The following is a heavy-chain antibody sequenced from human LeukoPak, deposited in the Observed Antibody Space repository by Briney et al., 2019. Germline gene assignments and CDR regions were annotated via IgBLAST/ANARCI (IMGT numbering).Heavy chain of an antibody. J-gene: IGHJ4*02. CDR2: MNPNSGNT. CDR3: ARGAYYYDSSGEFDY. D-gene: IGHD3-22*01. Sequence: ASVKVSCKASGYTFTSYDINWVRQATGRGLEWMGWMNPNSGNTGYAQKFQGRVAMTRNTSISTAYMELSRLRSDDTAVYYCARGAYYYDSSGEFDYWGQGTLVTVSS. CDR1: GYTFTSYD. V-gene: IGHV1-8*01.